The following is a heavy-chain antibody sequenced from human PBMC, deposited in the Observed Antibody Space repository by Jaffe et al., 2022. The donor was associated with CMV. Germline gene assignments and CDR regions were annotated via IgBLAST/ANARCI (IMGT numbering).Heavy chain of an antibody. J-gene: IGHJ5*02. CDR1: GFTFSSYA. CDR2: ISGSGGST. D-gene: IGHD6-13*01. Sequence: EVQLVESGGGLVQPGGSLRLSCAASGFTFSSYAMSWVRQAPGKGLEWVSAISGSGGSTYYADSVKGRFTISRDNSKNTLYLQMNSLRAEDTAVYYCAKDARPLIAAAGLYNWFDPWGQGTLVTVSS. CDR3: AKDARPLIAAAGLYNWFDP. V-gene: IGHV3-23*04.